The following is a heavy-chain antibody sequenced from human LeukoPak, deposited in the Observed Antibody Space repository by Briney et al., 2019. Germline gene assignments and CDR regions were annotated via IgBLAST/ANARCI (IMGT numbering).Heavy chain of an antibody. CDR1: GYTFTSYY. Sequence: ASVKVSCKASGYTFTSYYMHWVRQAPGQGLEWMGIINPSGGSTSYAQKFQGRVTMTRDTSTSTVCMELSSLRSEDTAVYYCARDLFPSSSRTSNWFDPWGQGTLVTVSS. CDR3: ARDLFPSSSRTSNWFDP. J-gene: IGHJ5*02. D-gene: IGHD1-14*01. CDR2: INPSGGST. V-gene: IGHV1-46*01.